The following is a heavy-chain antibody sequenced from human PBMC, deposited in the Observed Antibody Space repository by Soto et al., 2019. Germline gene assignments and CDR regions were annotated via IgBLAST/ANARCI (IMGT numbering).Heavy chain of an antibody. D-gene: IGHD3-22*01. J-gene: IGHJ4*02. CDR1: GGSISSSNW. CDR2: IYHSGST. CDR3: ASLGGVNYYDSSGYYWLDY. V-gene: IGHV4-4*02. Sequence: PSETLSLTCAVSGGSISSSNWWSWVRQPPGKGLEWIGEIYHSGSTNYNPSLKSRVAISVDKSKNQFSLKLSSVTAADTAVYYCASLGGVNYYDSSGYYWLDYWGQGTLVTVSS.